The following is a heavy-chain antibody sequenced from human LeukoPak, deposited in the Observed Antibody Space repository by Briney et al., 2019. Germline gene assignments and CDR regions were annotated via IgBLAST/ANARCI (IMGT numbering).Heavy chain of an antibody. D-gene: IGHD3-22*01. CDR1: GYTFTSFD. J-gene: IGHJ3*01. V-gene: IGHV1-8*01. CDR2: MNPNNGNT. Sequence: ASVKVSCKASGYTFTSFDINWVRQATGQGLEWMGWMNPNNGNTGFVQKFQGRVTMTRNTSISTADMELSSLRSDDTAVYYCARARITMMAFDVWGQGTLVTVSS. CDR3: ARARITMMAFDV.